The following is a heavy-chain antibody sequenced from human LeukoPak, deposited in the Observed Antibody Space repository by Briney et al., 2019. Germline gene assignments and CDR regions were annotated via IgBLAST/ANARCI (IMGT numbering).Heavy chain of an antibody. CDR1: GGSISSYY. J-gene: IGHJ6*02. D-gene: IGHD1-1*01. CDR2: IYYSGNT. CDR3: ARDVAVAGTAGYYYAMDV. V-gene: IGHV4-59*01. Sequence: SETLSLTCTVSGGSISSYYWSWIRQPPGKGLEWIGCIYYSGNTNYNPSLKSRVTISEDTSKNQVSLNLTSVTAADTAVYYCARDVAVAGTAGYYYAMDVWGQGTTVTVSS.